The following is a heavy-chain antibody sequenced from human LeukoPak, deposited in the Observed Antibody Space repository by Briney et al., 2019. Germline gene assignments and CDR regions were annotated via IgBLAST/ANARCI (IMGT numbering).Heavy chain of an antibody. V-gene: IGHV4-34*01. J-gene: IGHJ4*02. D-gene: IGHD1-1*01. CDR1: GGSFSGYY. Sequence: SDTLSLTCAVYGGSFSGYYWSWIRQPPGKGLEWIGEINHSGSTNYNPSLKSRVTISVDTSKNQFSLKLSSVTAADTAVYYCARHPRRYAYFDYWGQGTLVTVSS. CDR3: ARHPRRYAYFDY. CDR2: INHSGST.